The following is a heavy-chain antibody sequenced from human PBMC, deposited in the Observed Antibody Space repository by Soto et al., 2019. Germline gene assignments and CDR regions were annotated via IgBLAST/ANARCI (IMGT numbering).Heavy chain of an antibody. CDR1: GYTFTTYY. V-gene: IGHV1-46*01. CDR2: INPGGVST. D-gene: IGHD4-17*01. J-gene: IGHJ2*01. Sequence: QVQLVQSGAEVMKPGASVEVSCKASGYTFTTYYIHWVRHAPGQGLEWMGVINPGGVSTKYAQKFQDRVTMTSDTSTSTVYMDLSSLRSEDTAVYFCAGGGNGDNVGYWYFDLWGRGTQVTVSP. CDR3: AGGGNGDNVGYWYFDL.